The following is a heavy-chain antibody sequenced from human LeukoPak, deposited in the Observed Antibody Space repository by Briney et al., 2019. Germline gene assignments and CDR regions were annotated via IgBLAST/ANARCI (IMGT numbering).Heavy chain of an antibody. D-gene: IGHD3-9*01. J-gene: IGHJ3*02. CDR1: GFTFDDYA. V-gene: IGHV3-33*08. Sequence: PGGSLRLSCAASGFTFDDYAMHWVRQAPGKGLEWVAVIGSDGRNKFYADSVTGRFTISRDNSQNTMYLQMNSLRAEDSAVYYCARDDILVEENGFDIWGQGTMVTVSS. CDR2: IGSDGRNK. CDR3: ARDDILVEENGFDI.